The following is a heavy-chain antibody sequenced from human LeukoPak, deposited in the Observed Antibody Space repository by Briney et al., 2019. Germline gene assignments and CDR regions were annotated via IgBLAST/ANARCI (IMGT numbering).Heavy chain of an antibody. CDR3: AKGDSSSWQLDY. CDR2: ISYDGRNK. Sequence: GGSLRLSCAASRFTFSSYGMHWVRQAPGKGLEWVAVISYDGRNKNYADSVKGRFTISRDNSKNTLYLQMNSLRVEDTAVYYCAKGDSSSWQLDYWGQGSLVTVSS. D-gene: IGHD6-13*01. CDR1: RFTFSSYG. J-gene: IGHJ4*02. V-gene: IGHV3-30*18.